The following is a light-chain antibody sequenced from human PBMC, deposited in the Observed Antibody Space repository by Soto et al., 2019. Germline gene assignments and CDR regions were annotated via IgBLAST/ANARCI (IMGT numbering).Light chain of an antibody. CDR3: SSYASSNTLV. V-gene: IGLV2-14*03. CDR1: SSDVGGYNY. J-gene: IGLJ2*01. CDR2: DVS. Sequence: QSALTQPASVSGSPGQSVTVSCIGTSSDVGGYNYVSWYQQHPGKAPKLMLHDVSNRPSGVPDRFSGSKSGNTASLTLSGLKADDEADYYCSSYASSNTLVFGGGTKVTVL.